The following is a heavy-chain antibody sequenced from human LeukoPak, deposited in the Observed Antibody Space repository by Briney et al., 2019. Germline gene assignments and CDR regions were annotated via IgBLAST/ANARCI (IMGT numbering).Heavy chain of an antibody. V-gene: IGHV1-69*01. D-gene: IGHD3-10*01. CDR1: GGTFSSYA. J-gene: IGHJ4*02. CDR3: ARGGLSMVRGVPFDY. Sequence: SVKVSCKASGGTFSSYAISWVRQAPGQGLEWMGGIIPIFGTANYAQKFQGGVTITADESTSTAYMELSSLRSEDTAVYYCARGGLSMVRGVPFDYWGQGTLVTVSS. CDR2: IIPIFGTA.